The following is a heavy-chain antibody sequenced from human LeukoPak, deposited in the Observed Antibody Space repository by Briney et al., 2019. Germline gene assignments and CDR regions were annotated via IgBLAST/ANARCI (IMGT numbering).Heavy chain of an antibody. V-gene: IGHV3-33*01. CDR1: GFTFSSYG. CDR2: IWYDGSNK. Sequence: GGSLRLSCAAAGFTFSSYGMHWVRQAPGKGLEWVAVIWYDGSNKYYGDSVKGRFTISRDNFKNTLYLQMNSLRAEDTAVYYCARDESQGLYYGSGSYGWVDYWGQGTLVTVSS. CDR3: ARDESQGLYYGSGSYGWVDY. J-gene: IGHJ4*02. D-gene: IGHD3-10*01.